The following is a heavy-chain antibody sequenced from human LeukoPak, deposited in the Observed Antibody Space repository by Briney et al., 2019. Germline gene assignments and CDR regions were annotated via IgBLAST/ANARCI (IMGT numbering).Heavy chain of an antibody. CDR1: LFSYSSYI. D-gene: IGHD3-10*02. Sequence: GGSLRLSCLCSLFSYSSYIRLAVRQAPGKGLEWVSYISGYGSAKHYTDSVKGRFTISRYNSENALYMKMNSLRGEHTAVYFCDRNYFYVLDYWGQGTLVTVSS. V-gene: IGHV3-48*01. J-gene: IGHJ4*02. CDR2: ISGYGSAK. CDR3: DRNYFYVLDY.